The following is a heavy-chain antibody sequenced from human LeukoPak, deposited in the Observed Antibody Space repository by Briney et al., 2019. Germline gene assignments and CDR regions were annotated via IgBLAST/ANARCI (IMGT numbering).Heavy chain of an antibody. D-gene: IGHD2-15*01. CDR1: GFTFSMSW. Sequence: GGSLRLSCAASGFTFSMSWMTWVRQAPGKGLEWVAFVRYDGSTQYYADSVKGRFTISRDNSKNTLYLQMNSLRAEDTAMYYCAKGTVIAATPGDYWGQGTLVTVSS. CDR3: AKGTVIAATPGDY. V-gene: IGHV3-30*02. CDR2: VRYDGSTQ. J-gene: IGHJ4*02.